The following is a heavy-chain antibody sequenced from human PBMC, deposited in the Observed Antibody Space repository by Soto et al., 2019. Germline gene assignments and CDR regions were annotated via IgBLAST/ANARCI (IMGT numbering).Heavy chain of an antibody. CDR1: GFTFSNSG. D-gene: IGHD3-10*01. J-gene: IGHJ4*02. V-gene: IGHV3-33*01. CDR3: AILMTDYYGSGSSPLDY. CDR2: IWYDGSNK. Sequence: QVQLVESGGGVVQPGRSLRLSCAASGFTFSNSGMHWVRQAPGKGLEWVALIWYDGSNKYYADSVKGRFTISRDNSKNTLYLQMNSLRAEDTAVYYCAILMTDYYGSGSSPLDYWVQGILVTVSS.